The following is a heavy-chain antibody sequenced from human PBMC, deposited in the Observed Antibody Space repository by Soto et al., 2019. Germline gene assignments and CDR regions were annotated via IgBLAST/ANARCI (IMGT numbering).Heavy chain of an antibody. D-gene: IGHD3-9*01. CDR3: ARITYYDILTGPFDY. V-gene: IGHV4-30-4*01. J-gene: IGHJ4*02. CDR1: GGSISSGDYY. CDR2: IYYSGST. Sequence: SETLSLTCTVSGGSISSGDYYWSWIRQPPGKGLEWIGYIYYSGSTYYNPSLKSRVTISVDTSKNQFSLKLSSVTAADTAVYYCARITYYDILTGPFDYWGQGTLVTVSS.